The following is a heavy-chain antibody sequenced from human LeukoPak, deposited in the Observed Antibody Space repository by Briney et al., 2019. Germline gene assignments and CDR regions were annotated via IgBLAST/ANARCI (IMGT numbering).Heavy chain of an antibody. Sequence: GASVKVSCKASGYTFTSYYMHWVRQAPGQGLEWMGIINPSGGSTSYAQKFQGRVTMTRDTSTSTVYMELSSLRSEDTAVYYCARDRGSGLVVVELDYWGQGTLVTVSS. CDR3: ARDRGSGLVVVELDY. D-gene: IGHD2-15*01. J-gene: IGHJ4*02. CDR2: INPSGGST. V-gene: IGHV1-46*01. CDR1: GYTFTSYY.